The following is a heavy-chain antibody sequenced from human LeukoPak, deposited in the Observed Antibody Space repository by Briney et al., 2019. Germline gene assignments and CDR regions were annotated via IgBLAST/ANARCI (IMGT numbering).Heavy chain of an antibody. Sequence: SETLSLTCTVSGGSISSYYWSWIRQPAGKGLEWIGRIYTSGSTNYNPSLKSRVTMSVDTSKNQFSLKLSSVTAADTAVYYCARDKPLLYDFWSGYSDYYYYMDVWGKGTTVTVSS. CDR2: IYTSGST. J-gene: IGHJ6*03. V-gene: IGHV4-4*07. CDR3: ARDKPLLYDFWSGYSDYYYYMDV. CDR1: GGSISSYY. D-gene: IGHD3-3*01.